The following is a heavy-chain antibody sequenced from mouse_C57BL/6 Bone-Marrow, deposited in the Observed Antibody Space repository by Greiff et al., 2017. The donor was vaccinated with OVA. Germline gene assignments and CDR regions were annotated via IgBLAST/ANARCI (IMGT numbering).Heavy chain of an antibody. CDR2: IDPSNGGT. J-gene: IGHJ1*03. CDR3: AREGDGYFDV. D-gene: IGHD2-13*01. Sequence: QVQLQQPGAELVMPGASVKLSCKASGYTFTSYWMHWVKQRPGQGLEWIGEIDPSNGGTNYNQKFKGKATLTVDKSSSTAYMQLRSLTSEDSAVYYCAREGDGYFDVWGKGTTLTVSS. CDR1: GYTFTSYW. V-gene: IGHV1-69*01.